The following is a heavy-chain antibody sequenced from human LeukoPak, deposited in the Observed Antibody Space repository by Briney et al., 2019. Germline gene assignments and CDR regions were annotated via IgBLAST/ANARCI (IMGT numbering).Heavy chain of an antibody. CDR3: ARDLSTAARRNFQDAFDI. CDR1: GYTFTSYG. V-gene: IGHV1-18*01. Sequence: ASVKVSCKASGYTFTSYGISWVRQAPGQGLEWMGWISAYNGNTNYAQKLQGRVTITADESTSTAYMELSSLRSEDTAVYYCARDLSTAARRNFQDAFDIWGQGTMVTVSS. J-gene: IGHJ3*02. D-gene: IGHD6-6*01. CDR2: ISAYNGNT.